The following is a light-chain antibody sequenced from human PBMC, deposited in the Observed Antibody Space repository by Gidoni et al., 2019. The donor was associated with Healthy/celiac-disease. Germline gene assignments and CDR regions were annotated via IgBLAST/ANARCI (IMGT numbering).Light chain of an antibody. CDR3: QQSYSIPT. V-gene: IGKV1-39*01. CDR1: QSSSSY. Sequence: IQMYQSPSSLSSSVGDRVTITYRASQSSSSYLNWYQQKPGNAPKLLIYAASSLQSGVPSRSSGSGSGKDFTLTISRLQDEDFATYYCQQSYSIPTFGQGTKVEIK. J-gene: IGKJ1*01. CDR2: AAS.